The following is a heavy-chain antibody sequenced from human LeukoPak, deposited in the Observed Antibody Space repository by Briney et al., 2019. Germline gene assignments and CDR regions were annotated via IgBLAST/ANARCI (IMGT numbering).Heavy chain of an antibody. CDR3: ASGYSGSYAAEYFQH. V-gene: IGHV3-21*01. CDR1: GFTFSSYS. D-gene: IGHD1-26*01. Sequence: GGSLRLSCAASGFTFSSYSMNWVRQAPGKGLEWVSSISSSSSYTYYADSVKGRFTISRDNAKNSLYLQMNSLRAEDTAVYYCASGYSGSYAAEYFQHWGQGTLVTVSS. CDR2: ISSSSSYT. J-gene: IGHJ1*01.